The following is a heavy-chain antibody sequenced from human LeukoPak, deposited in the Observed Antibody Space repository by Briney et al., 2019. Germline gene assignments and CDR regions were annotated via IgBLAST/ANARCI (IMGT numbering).Heavy chain of an antibody. J-gene: IGHJ4*02. CDR1: GFTFGDYT. Sequence: GSLRLSCTGSGFTFGDYTVSWVRQAPGKGLEWLCSIKSEIYGGTTNYAASVRGRFTISREDSETIAYLDMDSLKIEDTAVYFCTRGGEVVINRPIDYWGQGTLVTVSS. CDR2: IKSEIYGGTT. D-gene: IGHD3-22*01. CDR3: TRGGEVVINRPIDY. V-gene: IGHV3-49*04.